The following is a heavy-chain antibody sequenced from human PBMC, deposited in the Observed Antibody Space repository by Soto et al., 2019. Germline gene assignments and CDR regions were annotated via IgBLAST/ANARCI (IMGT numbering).Heavy chain of an antibody. CDR3: ARDLQFDY. Sequence: QVQLVESGGGVVQPGRSPRLSCAASGFTFSSYAMHWVRQAPGKGLEWVAVISYDGSNKYYADSVKGRFTISRDNSKNTLYLQMNSLRAEDTAVYYCARDLQFDYWGQGTLVTVSS. CDR1: GFTFSSYA. CDR2: ISYDGSNK. D-gene: IGHD1-1*01. J-gene: IGHJ4*02. V-gene: IGHV3-30-3*01.